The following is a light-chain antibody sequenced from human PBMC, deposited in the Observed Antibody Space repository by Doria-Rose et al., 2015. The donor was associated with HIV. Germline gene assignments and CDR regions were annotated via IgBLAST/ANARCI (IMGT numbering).Light chain of an antibody. V-gene: IGKV4-1*01. CDR3: QQYYDTPS. Sequence: IRVTQSPESLGMSLVDSATLICMSNQTLLYISTNYLAWYQQKPGQPPKLLIYWASTRQSVVPARFSGSGSGTDFTLTISSLEAEDVAVYYCQQYYDTPSFGPGTTVDIK. CDR2: WAS. CDR1: QTLLYISTNY. J-gene: IGKJ3*01.